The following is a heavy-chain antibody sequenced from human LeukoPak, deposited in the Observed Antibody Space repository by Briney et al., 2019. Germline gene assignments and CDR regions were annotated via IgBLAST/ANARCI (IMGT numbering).Heavy chain of an antibody. CDR3: ARAVRDGYNPPHFDY. CDR1: GGSISSYY. CDR2: IYYSGST. V-gene: IGHV4-59*01. J-gene: IGHJ4*02. D-gene: IGHD5-24*01. Sequence: SETLSLTCTVSGGSISSYYWSWIRQPPGKGLEWIGYIYYSGSTNYNPSLKSRVTISVDTSKNQFSLKLSSVTAADTAVYYCARAVRDGYNPPHFDYWGQGTLVTVSS.